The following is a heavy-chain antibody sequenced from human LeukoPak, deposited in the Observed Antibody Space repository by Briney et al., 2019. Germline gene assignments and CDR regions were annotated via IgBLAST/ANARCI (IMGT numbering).Heavy chain of an antibody. CDR1: GFTFSNAW. J-gene: IGHJ4*02. D-gene: IGHD4-17*01. CDR3: AKDRGWNYGDYEGYFDY. V-gene: IGHV3-23*01. CDR2: ISGSGGST. Sequence: GGSLRLSCAASGFTFSNAWMNWVRQAPGKGLEWVSAISGSGGSTYYADSVKGRFTISRDDSKNTLYLQMNSLRAEDTAVYYCAKDRGWNYGDYEGYFDYWGQGTLVTVSS.